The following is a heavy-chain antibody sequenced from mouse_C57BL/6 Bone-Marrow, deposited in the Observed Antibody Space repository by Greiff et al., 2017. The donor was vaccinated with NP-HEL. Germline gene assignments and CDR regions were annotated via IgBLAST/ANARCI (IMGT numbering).Heavy chain of an antibody. Sequence: VQLQQSGAELVRPGSSVKMSCKTSGYTFTSYGINWVKQRPGQGLEWLGYIYIGNGSTASNEKFKGKATLTSDTSSSTAYMQLSSLTSEDSAIYFCARLVGYYVDYWGQGTTLTVSS. CDR2: IYIGNGST. CDR1: GYTFTSYG. CDR3: ARLVGYYVDY. V-gene: IGHV1-58*01. D-gene: IGHD1-1*01. J-gene: IGHJ2*01.